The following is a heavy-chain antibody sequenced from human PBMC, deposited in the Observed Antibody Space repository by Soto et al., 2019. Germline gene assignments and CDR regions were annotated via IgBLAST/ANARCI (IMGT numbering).Heavy chain of an antibody. Sequence: PGESLKISCKGSGYSFTSYWISWVRQMPGKRLEWMGRIDPSDSYTNYSPSFQGHVTISADKSISTAYLQWSSLKASDTAMYYYARHCSSTRCYSWFDPWGQGTLVSVSS. V-gene: IGHV5-10-1*01. D-gene: IGHD2-2*02. J-gene: IGHJ5*02. CDR2: IDPSDSYT. CDR3: ARHCSSTRCYSWFDP. CDR1: GYSFTSYW.